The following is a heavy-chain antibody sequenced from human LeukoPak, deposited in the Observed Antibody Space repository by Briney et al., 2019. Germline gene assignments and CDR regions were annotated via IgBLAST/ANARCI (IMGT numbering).Heavy chain of an antibody. J-gene: IGHJ4*02. Sequence: GGSLRLSCAASGFTFSSYEMNWVRQAPGKGLVWVSRINSDGSSTSYADSVKGRFTISRDNAKNTLYLQMNSLRAEDTAVYYCAREDFVVARGPGNYWGQGTLVTVSS. V-gene: IGHV3-74*01. D-gene: IGHD2-21*01. CDR2: INSDGSST. CDR3: AREDFVVARGPGNY. CDR1: GFTFSSYE.